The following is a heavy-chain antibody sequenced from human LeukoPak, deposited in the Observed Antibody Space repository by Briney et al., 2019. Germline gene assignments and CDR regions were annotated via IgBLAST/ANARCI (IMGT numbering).Heavy chain of an antibody. V-gene: IGHV3-64*02. J-gene: IGHJ6*03. CDR1: GFTFSGYS. CDR3: ARTGRDGYNFYYYYYMDV. D-gene: IGHD5-24*01. CDR2: ISGSGDGT. Sequence: PGGPLRLSCAASGFTFSGYSMHWVRQAPGKGLECVSYISGSGDGTEYADSVKGRFTISRDNSKTTLYLQMGSLRAEDMAVYYCARTGRDGYNFYYYYYMDVWGKGTTVTVSS.